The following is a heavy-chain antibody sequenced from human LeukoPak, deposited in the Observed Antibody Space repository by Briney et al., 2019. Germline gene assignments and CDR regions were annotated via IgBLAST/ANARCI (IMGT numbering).Heavy chain of an antibody. CDR2: IYHSGST. J-gene: IGHJ4*02. Sequence: PSGTLSLTCAVSGGSISSSNWWSWVRQPPGKGLEWIGEIYHSGSTNYNPSLKSRVTISVDKSKNQFSLKLSSVTAADTAVYYCARGVMVRGVIITTETWDYWGQGTLVTVSS. D-gene: IGHD3-10*01. V-gene: IGHV4-4*02. CDR3: ARGVMVRGVIITTETWDY. CDR1: GGSISSSNW.